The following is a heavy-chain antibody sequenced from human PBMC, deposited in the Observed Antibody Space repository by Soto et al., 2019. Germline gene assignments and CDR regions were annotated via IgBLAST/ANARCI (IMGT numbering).Heavy chain of an antibody. CDR2: IIPIFGTA. Sequence: GASVKVSCKASGGTFSSYAISWVRQAPGQGLEWMGGIIPIFGTANYAQKFQGRVTITADESTSTAYMELGSLRSEDTAVYYCARGSRGVVVVAAQGFDPWGQGTLVTVSS. D-gene: IGHD2-15*01. J-gene: IGHJ5*02. V-gene: IGHV1-69*13. CDR1: GGTFSSYA. CDR3: ARGSRGVVVVAAQGFDP.